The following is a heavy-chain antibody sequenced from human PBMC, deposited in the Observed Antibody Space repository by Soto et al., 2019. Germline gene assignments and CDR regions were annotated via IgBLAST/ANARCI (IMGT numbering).Heavy chain of an antibody. D-gene: IGHD2-21*01. V-gene: IGHV3-23*01. Sequence: VQLLESGGGLVQPGGSLRLSCAASGFTFSSYAMTWVRQAPGKGLEWISSISDGADGPYYADSVKGRFTISRDNSNNILSLQMNSLRGDDTAVYYCAKGGIGRATGLDFWGQGTLVAVSS. CDR2: ISDGADGP. CDR3: AKGGIGRATGLDF. CDR1: GFTFSSYA. J-gene: IGHJ4*02.